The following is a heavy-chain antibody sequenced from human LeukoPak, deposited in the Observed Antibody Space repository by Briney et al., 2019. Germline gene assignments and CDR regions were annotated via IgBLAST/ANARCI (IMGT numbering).Heavy chain of an antibody. V-gene: IGHV4-34*01. Sequence: SETLSLTCAVYVGSFSGYYWSWIRQPPGKGLEWIGEINHSGSTNYNPSIKSRVTISVDTSKNQFSLKLSCVTAADTAVYYCARGRGYGGIRRPFDYWGQGTLVTVSS. CDR1: VGSFSGYY. CDR3: ARGRGYGGIRRPFDY. J-gene: IGHJ4*02. CDR2: INHSGST. D-gene: IGHD4-23*01.